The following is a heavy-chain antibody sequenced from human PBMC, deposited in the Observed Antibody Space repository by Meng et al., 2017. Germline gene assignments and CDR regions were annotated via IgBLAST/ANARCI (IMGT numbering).Heavy chain of an antibody. J-gene: IGHJ4*02. CDR2: IYHSGST. V-gene: IGHV4-4*03. Sequence: GPGSVNPLGTLSLTVANSGGSIDNSNWWSWVRQPPGKGLEWIGEIYHSGSTNYNPSLKNRVTISVDKSKNQFSLKLSSVTAADTAVYYCARVVAATTLFLDYWGQGTLVTVSS. CDR3: ARVVAATTLFLDY. CDR1: GGSIDNSNW. D-gene: IGHD2-15*01.